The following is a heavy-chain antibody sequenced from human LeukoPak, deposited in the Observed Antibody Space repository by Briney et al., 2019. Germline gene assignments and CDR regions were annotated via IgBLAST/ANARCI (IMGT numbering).Heavy chain of an antibody. CDR2: ISGSGGST. J-gene: IGHJ4*02. V-gene: IGHV3-23*01. Sequence: GGSLRLSCAASGFTSSSYAMSWVRQAPGRGLEWVSSISGSGGSTYYADSVKGRFTISRDNSKDTLYLQMHSLRGEDTAVYFCAKDRDYDFWSGYYWDNWGQGTLVTVSS. D-gene: IGHD3-3*01. CDR3: AKDRDYDFWSGYYWDN. CDR1: GFTSSSYA.